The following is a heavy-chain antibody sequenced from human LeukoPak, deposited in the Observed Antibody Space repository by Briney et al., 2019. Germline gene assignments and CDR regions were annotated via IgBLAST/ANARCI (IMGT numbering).Heavy chain of an antibody. D-gene: IGHD4/OR15-4a*01. V-gene: IGHV3-23*01. J-gene: IGHJ4*02. CDR3: AKGDDSLTFDY. CDR1: GFTLSSYF. Sequence: GGSLRLSCAASGFTLSSYFMSWVRQAPGKGLEWVSAIRGSGGSTYYTASVKGRFTISRDNSKNTLYLQMNSLRAEDTAVYHCAKGDDSLTFDYWGQGTLVTVSS. CDR2: IRGSGGST.